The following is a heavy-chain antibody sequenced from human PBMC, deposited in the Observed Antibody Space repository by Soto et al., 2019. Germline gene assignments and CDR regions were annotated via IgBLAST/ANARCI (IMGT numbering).Heavy chain of an antibody. Sequence: SETLSLTCAVSGGSISSGGYYWSWIRQHPGKGLEWIGYIYYSGSTYYNPSLKSRVTISVDTSKNQFSLKLSSVTPADTAVYYCASSGYDYMYYFDYWGQGTLVTVSS. CDR2: IYYSGST. CDR3: ASSGYDYMYYFDY. D-gene: IGHD5-12*01. J-gene: IGHJ4*02. CDR1: GGSISSGGYY. V-gene: IGHV4-31*11.